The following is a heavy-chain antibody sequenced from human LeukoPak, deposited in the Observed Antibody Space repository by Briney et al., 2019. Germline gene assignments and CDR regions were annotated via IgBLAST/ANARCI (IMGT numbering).Heavy chain of an antibody. CDR2: MNPNSGNT. J-gene: IGHJ6*02. CDR1: GLTFTSYD. V-gene: IGHV1-8*01. D-gene: IGHD3-9*01. CDR3: ARGGVLRYFDWFPIYYYGMDV. Sequence: GASVKVSCKASGLTFTSYDINWVRQATGQGLEWMGWMNPNSGNTGYAQKFQGRVTMTRNTSISTAYMELSSLRSEDTAVYYCARGGVLRYFDWFPIYYYGMDVWGQGTTVTVSS.